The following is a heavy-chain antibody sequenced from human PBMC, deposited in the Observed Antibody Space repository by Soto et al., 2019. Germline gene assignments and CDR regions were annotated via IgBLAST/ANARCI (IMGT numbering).Heavy chain of an antibody. CDR1: GFTFSSYG. J-gene: IGHJ6*03. D-gene: IGHD6-19*01. Sequence: GGSLRLSCAASGFTFSSYGMHWVRQAPGKGLEWVAVIWYDGSNKYYADSVKGRFTISRDNSKNTLYLQMNSLRAEDTAVYYCAGSVAGRDYYYYYMDVWGKGTTVTVSS. CDR3: AGSVAGRDYYYYYMDV. V-gene: IGHV3-33*01. CDR2: IWYDGSNK.